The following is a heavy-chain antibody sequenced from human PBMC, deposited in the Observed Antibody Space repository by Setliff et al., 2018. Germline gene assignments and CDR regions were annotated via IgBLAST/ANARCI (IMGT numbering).Heavy chain of an antibody. Sequence: ETLSLSCAASGLIFGNYAMNWVRQAPGKGLEWVSGISGSGRNTYYADSVKGRFTISRDNSKNTVYLQMNSLTAEDTAMYYCATLSKDLNYWGQGTLVTVSS. CDR2: ISGSGRNT. CDR1: GLIFGNYA. J-gene: IGHJ4*02. D-gene: IGHD3-3*01. CDR3: ATLSKDLNY. V-gene: IGHV3-23*01.